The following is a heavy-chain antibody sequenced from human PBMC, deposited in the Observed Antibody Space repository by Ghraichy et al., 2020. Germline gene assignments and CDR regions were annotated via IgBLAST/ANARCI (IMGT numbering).Heavy chain of an antibody. V-gene: IGHV3-33*01. J-gene: IGHJ6*02. CDR2: IWYDGSNK. D-gene: IGHD6-13*01. CDR3: ARDKLVRVSGQQLVRDYYGMDV. Sequence: GGSLRLSCAASGFTFSSYGMHWVRQAPGKGLEWVAVIWYDGSNKYYADSVKGRFTISRDNSKNTLYLQMNSLRAEDTAVYYCARDKLVRVSGQQLVRDYYGMDVWGQGTTVTVSS. CDR1: GFTFSSYG.